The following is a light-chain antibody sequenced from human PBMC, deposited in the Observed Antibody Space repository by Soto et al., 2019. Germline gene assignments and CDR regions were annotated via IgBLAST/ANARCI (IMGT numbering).Light chain of an antibody. CDR1: QSVSRW. CDR3: QQYNDNWT. CDR2: KAS. V-gene: IGKV1-5*03. Sequence: DIQMTQSPSTLSASVGDRVTITCRASQSVSRWLAWYQQKPGKATKLLIYKASTLESGVPSRFSGSGSGTEFTLAISSLQPDDSETYYCQQYNDNWTFGQGTKVEIK. J-gene: IGKJ1*01.